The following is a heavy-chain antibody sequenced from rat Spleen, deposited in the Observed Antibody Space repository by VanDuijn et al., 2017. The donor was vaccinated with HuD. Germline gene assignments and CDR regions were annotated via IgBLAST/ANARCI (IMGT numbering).Heavy chain of an antibody. CDR1: GHSITSTY. D-gene: IGHD2-7*01. CDR2: ITNSGGGL. Sequence: EVQLQESGPGLVKPSQSLSLTCSVTGHSITSTYRWNWIRQAPGKGLEWVASITNSGGGLYYPDSVKGRFTISRDNAQNTLYLQMDSLRSEDSATFYCTTNGPRISRFASWGRGTLVTVSS. J-gene: IGHJ3*01. CDR3: TTNGPRISRFAS. V-gene: IGHV5-31*01.